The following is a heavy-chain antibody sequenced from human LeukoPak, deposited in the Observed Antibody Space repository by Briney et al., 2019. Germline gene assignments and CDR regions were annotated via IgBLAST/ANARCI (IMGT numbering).Heavy chain of an antibody. Sequence: SETLSLTCTVSGGSISSYYWSWIRQPPGKGLEWIGYIYYSGSTNYNPSLKSRVTTSVDTSKNQFSLKLSSVTAADTAVYYCARVGNWNYADYWGQGTLVTVSS. J-gene: IGHJ4*02. CDR2: IYYSGST. CDR1: GGSISSYY. V-gene: IGHV4-59*01. CDR3: ARVGNWNYADY. D-gene: IGHD1-20*01.